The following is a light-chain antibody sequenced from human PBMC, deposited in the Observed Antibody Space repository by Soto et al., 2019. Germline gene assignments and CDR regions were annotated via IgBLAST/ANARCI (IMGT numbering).Light chain of an antibody. J-gene: IGLJ1*01. CDR3: SSYRSTSPCV. CDR1: NSDIGGYNY. V-gene: IGLV2-14*01. CDR2: EVS. Sequence: ALTQPASVSGSLGHSTTISFPGSNSDIGGYNYVSWYDHHPGKAPRLIIYEVSNRPSGVSNRFSGSKSGNTASLTISGLQAEDEAHYYCSSYRSTSPCVFGTGTKVTVL.